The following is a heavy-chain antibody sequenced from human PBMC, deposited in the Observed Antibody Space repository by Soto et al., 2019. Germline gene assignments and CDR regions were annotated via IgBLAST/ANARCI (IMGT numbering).Heavy chain of an antibody. CDR1: GYTFTNFG. CDR2: ISDYNGTT. J-gene: IGHJ4*02. Sequence: QVQLVQSGAEVKKPGASVKVSCKASGYTFTNFGISWVRQTPGQGLEWMGWISDYNGTTNYAQNFQGRVTMTTDTDTSTAYMELRSLRSADTAGYYCARGVTPIAYWGQGTLVTVSS. V-gene: IGHV1-18*01. D-gene: IGHD2-15*01. CDR3: ARGVTPIAY.